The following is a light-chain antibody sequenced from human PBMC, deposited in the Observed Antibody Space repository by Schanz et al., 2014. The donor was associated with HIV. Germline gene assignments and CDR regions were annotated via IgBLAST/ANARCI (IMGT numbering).Light chain of an antibody. CDR2: GAS. CDR3: QQYYSTPLT. CDR1: QSVSSN. J-gene: IGKJ4*01. V-gene: IGKV3-15*01. Sequence: EIVLTQSPGTLSLSPGERATLSCRASQSVSSNLAWYQQKPGQAPRLLIYGASTRVTGIPARFSGSGSGTEFTLTISSLQPEDVAVYYCQQYYSTPLTFGGGTKVQIK.